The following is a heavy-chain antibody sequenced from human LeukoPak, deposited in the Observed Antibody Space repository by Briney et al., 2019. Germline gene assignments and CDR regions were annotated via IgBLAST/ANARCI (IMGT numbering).Heavy chain of an antibody. J-gene: IGHJ4*02. Sequence: PSETLSLTCTVSGGSISSYYRSWIRQPPGKGLEWIGYIYYTGSTNYNPSLKSRVTISVDTSKNQFSLRLSSVTAADTAIYYCARAVSGRFDYWGQGTLVTVSS. CDR1: GGSISSYY. CDR2: IYYTGST. V-gene: IGHV4-59*08. CDR3: ARAVSGRFDY. D-gene: IGHD6-19*01.